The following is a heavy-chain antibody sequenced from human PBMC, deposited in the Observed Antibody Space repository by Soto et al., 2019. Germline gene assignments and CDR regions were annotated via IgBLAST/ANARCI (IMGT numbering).Heavy chain of an antibody. CDR3: ATDKGDSYGYGNY. V-gene: IGHV1-58*01. J-gene: IGHJ4*02. Sequence: PVKVDRKGSGYTNTDSVVQRLRKDQGQRLEWIGWIVVGSRNTNYAQKFQERVTITRHMSTTTAYMERSSLRSEDTSVYYCATDKGDSYGYGNYWGQGTLVTVPQ. D-gene: IGHD5-18*01. CDR2: IVVGSRNT. CDR1: GYTNTDSV.